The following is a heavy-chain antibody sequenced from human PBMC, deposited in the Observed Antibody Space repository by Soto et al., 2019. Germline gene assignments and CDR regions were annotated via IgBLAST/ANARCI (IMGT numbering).Heavy chain of an antibody. D-gene: IGHD2-21*02. V-gene: IGHV1-69*01. CDR3: ARGLYCGGGCYSHFDY. J-gene: IGHJ4*02. CDR1: GGTFSNYP. Sequence: VQLVQSGAEVKKPGSSVKVSCKASGGTFSNYPFIWVRQAPGQGLDWMGGIIPIFGTTDYGQRFQGRVTITADESTNTAYMELSSLRSDVTAVSYCARGLYCGGGCYSHFDYWGQGTLVTVSS. CDR2: IIPIFGTT.